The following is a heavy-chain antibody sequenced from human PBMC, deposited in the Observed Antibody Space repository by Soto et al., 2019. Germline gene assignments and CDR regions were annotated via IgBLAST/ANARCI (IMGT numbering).Heavy chain of an antibody. J-gene: IGHJ4*02. CDR2: ISGSGGST. D-gene: IGHD2-8*01. CDR3: AKDQADCNGVCFEFDY. V-gene: IGHV3-23*04. Sequence: EVQLVESGGGLVQPGGSLRLSCAASGFIFSSCAMSWVRQAPGRGLEWVSTISGSGGSTYYADPVKGRFTVSRDSSKNTLYVQMNSLRGEDTAVYYCAKDQADCNGVCFEFDYWGQGTLVTVSS. CDR1: GFIFSSCA.